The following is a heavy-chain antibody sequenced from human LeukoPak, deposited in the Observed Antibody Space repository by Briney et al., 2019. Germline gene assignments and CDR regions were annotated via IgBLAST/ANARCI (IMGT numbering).Heavy chain of an antibody. J-gene: IGHJ4*02. Sequence: PGGSLRLSCAASGFTFSSYSMNWVRQAPGKGLEWVSYISSSSSTIYYADSVKGRFTISRDNAKNSLYLQMNSLRAEDTAVYYCAKVPGYRVLYFDYWGQGTLVTVSS. V-gene: IGHV3-48*01. CDR3: AKVPGYRVLYFDY. CDR1: GFTFSSYS. D-gene: IGHD2/OR15-2a*01. CDR2: ISSSSSTI.